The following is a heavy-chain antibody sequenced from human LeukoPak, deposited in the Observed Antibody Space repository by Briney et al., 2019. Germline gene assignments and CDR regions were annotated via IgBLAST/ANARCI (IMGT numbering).Heavy chain of an antibody. Sequence: GASVKVSCKASGGTFSSYAISWMRQAPGQGLEWMGGIIPIFGTANYAQKFQGRVTITTDESTSTAYMELSSLRSEDTAVYYCASLINSSSWYSRFYYMDVWGKGTTVTVSS. D-gene: IGHD6-13*01. V-gene: IGHV1-69*05. CDR1: GGTFSSYA. CDR3: ASLINSSSWYSRFYYMDV. J-gene: IGHJ6*03. CDR2: IIPIFGTA.